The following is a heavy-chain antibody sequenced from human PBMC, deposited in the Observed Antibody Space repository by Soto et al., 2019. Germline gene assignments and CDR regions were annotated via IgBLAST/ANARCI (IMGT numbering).Heavy chain of an antibody. CDR1: GFSRTSTGAG. J-gene: IGHJ3*01. CDR2: IYWDDDR. D-gene: IGHD2-8*02. CDR3: AHSAWYAFGF. V-gene: IGHV2-5*02. Sequence: QITLKESGPTLVKPTQTLTLTCTYSGFSRTSTGAGMGWIRQPPGKALEWLALIYWDDDRRYSPSLKSRLTITKDTSKNQVVLTMTNMDPVDTATYFCAHSAWYAFGFWGQGTLVTVSS.